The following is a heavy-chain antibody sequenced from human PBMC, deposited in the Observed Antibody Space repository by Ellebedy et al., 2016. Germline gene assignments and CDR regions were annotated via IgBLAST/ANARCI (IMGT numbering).Heavy chain of an antibody. CDR2: ISSSSSYI. Sequence: GESLKISCAASGFTFSSYSMNWVRQAPGKGLEWVSSISSSSSYIYYADSVKGRFTISRDNAKNSLYLQMNSLRAEDTAVYYCARDLSRYYYGMDVWGQGTTVTVSS. CDR3: ARDLSRYYYGMDV. J-gene: IGHJ6*02. CDR1: GFTFSSYS. D-gene: IGHD1-1*01. V-gene: IGHV3-21*01.